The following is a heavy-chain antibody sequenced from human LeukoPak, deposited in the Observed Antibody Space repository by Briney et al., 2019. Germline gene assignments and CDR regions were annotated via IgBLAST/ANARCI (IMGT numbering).Heavy chain of an antibody. CDR3: ARGVMTYYYGSGSKGGAFDI. Sequence: ASVKVSCKASGYTFTGYYMHWVRQAPGQGLEWMGWINPNSGNTGYAQKFQGRVTMTRNTSISTAYMELSSLRSGDTAVYYCARGVMTYYYGSGSKGGAFDIWGQGTMVTVSS. D-gene: IGHD3-10*01. CDR2: INPNSGNT. J-gene: IGHJ3*02. CDR1: GYTFTGYY. V-gene: IGHV1-8*02.